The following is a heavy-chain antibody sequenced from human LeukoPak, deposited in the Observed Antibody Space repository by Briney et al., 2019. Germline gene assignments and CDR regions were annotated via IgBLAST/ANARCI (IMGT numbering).Heavy chain of an antibody. V-gene: IGHV4-4*07. CDR3: ARDLYGDYVEINWFDP. J-gene: IGHJ5*02. CDR1: GGSISSYY. Sequence: NSSETLSLTCTVSGGSISSYYWSWIRQPAGKGLEWIGRIYTSWSTNYNPSLKSRVTMSVDTSKNQFSLKLSSVTAADTAVYYCARDLYGDYVEINWFDPWGQGTLVTVSS. D-gene: IGHD4-17*01. CDR2: IYTSWST.